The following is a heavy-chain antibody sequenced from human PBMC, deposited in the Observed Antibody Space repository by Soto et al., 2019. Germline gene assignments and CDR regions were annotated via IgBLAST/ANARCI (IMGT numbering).Heavy chain of an antibody. CDR2: IYYSGST. Sequence: SETLSLTCTVSGGSIISSSCYWVWIRQPPGKGLEWIGSIYYSGSTYYNPSLKSRVTISVDTSKNQFSLKLSSVTAADTAVYYCARHVVYGNYRSGPALGLVTNWGEGILVTVSS. CDR1: GGSIISSSCY. J-gene: IGHJ4*02. D-gene: IGHD4-17*01. V-gene: IGHV4-39*01. CDR3: ARHVVYGNYRSGPALGLVTN.